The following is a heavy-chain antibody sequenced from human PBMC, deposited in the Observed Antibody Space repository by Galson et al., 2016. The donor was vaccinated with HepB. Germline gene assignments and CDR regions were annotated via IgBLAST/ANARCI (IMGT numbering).Heavy chain of an antibody. Sequence: SLRLSCAASGFTLTNYGMHWVRQAPGKGLEWVAMISYDGSAEYYADSVKGRFTISRDNSENTMYLQMSSLRTEDTAVYYCAKDLWINKWTDYFDYWGQGTLVTVPS. D-gene: IGHD2-21*01. CDR3: AKDLWINKWTDYFDY. J-gene: IGHJ4*02. CDR2: ISYDGSAE. CDR1: GFTLTNYG. V-gene: IGHV3-30*18.